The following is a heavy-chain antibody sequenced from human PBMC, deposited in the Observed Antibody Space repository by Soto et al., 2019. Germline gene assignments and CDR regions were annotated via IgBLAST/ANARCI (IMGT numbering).Heavy chain of an antibody. D-gene: IGHD5-18*01. V-gene: IGHV1-69*13. J-gene: IGHJ6*02. CDR2: IIPIFGTA. CDR3: ARAYSYGYSLIYWVYYYYYGMDV. CDR1: GGTFSSYA. Sequence: GASVKVSCKASGGTFSSYAISWVRQAPGQGLEWMGGIIPIFGTANYAQKFQGRVTITADESTSTAYMELSSLRSADTAVYYCARAYSYGYSLIYWVYYYYYGMDVWGQGTTVTVSS.